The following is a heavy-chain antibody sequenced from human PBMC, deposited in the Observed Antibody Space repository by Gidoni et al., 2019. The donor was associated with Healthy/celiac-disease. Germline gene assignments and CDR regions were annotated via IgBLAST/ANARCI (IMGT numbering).Heavy chain of an antibody. CDR3: ARMGGRGVTVLYYFDY. J-gene: IGHJ4*02. CDR2: IFYSGST. CDR1: GGSIRTSSYY. D-gene: IGHD2-21*02. V-gene: IGHV4-39*02. Sequence: QLQLQESAPGLVKPSETLSLTCTVPGGSIRTSSYYSGWIRQPQGKGLGWMGIIFYSGSTYNTPSLKSRLPISINTSKTHFSRKLSSVTAADTAVYSGARMGGRGVTVLYYFDYWGQGTLVTVSS.